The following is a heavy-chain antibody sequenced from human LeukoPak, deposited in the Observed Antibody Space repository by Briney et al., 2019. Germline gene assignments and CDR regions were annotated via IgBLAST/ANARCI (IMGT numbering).Heavy chain of an antibody. D-gene: IGHD3-10*01. CDR2: IYYSGST. CDR3: ARDPYYGSGGWFDP. V-gene: IGHV4-59*12. J-gene: IGHJ5*02. Sequence: SETLSLTCTVSGGSISSYYWSWIRQPPGKGLEWIGYIYYSGSTNYNPSLKSRVTISVDTSKNQFSLKLSSVTAADTAVYYCARDPYYGSGGWFDPWGQGTLVTVSS. CDR1: GGSISSYY.